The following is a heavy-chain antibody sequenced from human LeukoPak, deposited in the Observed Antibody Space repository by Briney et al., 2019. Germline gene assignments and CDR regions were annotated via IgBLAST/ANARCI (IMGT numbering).Heavy chain of an antibody. D-gene: IGHD4-17*01. CDR1: GFTFSSHG. V-gene: IGHV3-23*01. CDR2: IDYSGGST. Sequence: PGGSLRLSCAASGFTFSSHGMNWIRQAPGKGLEWVSSIDYSGGSTYYADSVKGRFTISRDNSKNTLYLQMNSLRVEDTAVYYCARARFETTVTALIRKKNYYYYYMDVWGKGTTVTVSS. CDR3: ARARFETTVTALIRKKNYYYYYMDV. J-gene: IGHJ6*03.